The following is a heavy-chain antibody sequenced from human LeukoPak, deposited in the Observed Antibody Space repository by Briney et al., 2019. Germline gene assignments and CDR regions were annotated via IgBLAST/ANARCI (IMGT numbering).Heavy chain of an antibody. Sequence: SETLSLTCAVYGGSFTGYYSSWIRQPPGKGLEWIGEINHSGSTNYNPSLKSRVTISVDTSKNQFSLKLSSVTAADTAVYYCARGVTDIWSGLPPSHYYYYYMDVWGKGTTVTVSS. J-gene: IGHJ6*03. D-gene: IGHD3-3*01. CDR3: ARGVTDIWSGLPPSHYYYYYMDV. CDR1: GGSFTGYY. CDR2: INHSGST. V-gene: IGHV4-34*01.